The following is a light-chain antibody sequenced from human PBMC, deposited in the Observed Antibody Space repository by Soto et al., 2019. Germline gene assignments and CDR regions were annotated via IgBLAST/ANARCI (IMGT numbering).Light chain of an antibody. CDR3: QQYHIWPPALT. V-gene: IGKV3-11*01. Sequence: ELVLTQSPGTLSLSPGDRATLSCRARQRVRRSSLAWYQQKPGQAPRLLIDDASNRATGIPARFSGSGSGTAFTLTISSLEPEDFAVYYCQQYHIWPPALTFGRGTKVDNK. CDR1: QRVRRSS. CDR2: DAS. J-gene: IGKJ4*01.